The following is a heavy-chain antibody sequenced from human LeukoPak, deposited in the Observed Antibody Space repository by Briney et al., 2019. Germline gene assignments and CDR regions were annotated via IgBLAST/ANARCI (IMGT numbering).Heavy chain of an antibody. Sequence: PGGSLRLSCAASGFTFSNFWMSWVRQAPGKRLEWVGRIKSKSDGGTADYAAPVKGRFTISRDDSKNTLYLQMDSLKTEDTAVYYCTIMRRDYWGQGTLVTVSS. V-gene: IGHV3-15*01. CDR2: IKSKSDGGTA. CDR3: TIMRRDY. D-gene: IGHD2-8*01. CDR1: GFTFSNFW. J-gene: IGHJ4*02.